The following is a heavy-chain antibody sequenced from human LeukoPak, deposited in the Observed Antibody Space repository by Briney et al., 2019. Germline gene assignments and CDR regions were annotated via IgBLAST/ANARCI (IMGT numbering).Heavy chain of an antibody. D-gene: IGHD2-2*01. J-gene: IGHJ4*02. CDR3: AKTDCTSSSCYTIDY. V-gene: IGHV3-23*01. Sequence: PGGSLRLSCAASGFTFSYYAMSWVRQAPGKGLEWVSVISDSGTDTSYADSGRGRFTISRDNSKNPLYLQMNSLRAEDTAVYYCAKTDCTSSSCYTIDYWGQGTLVTVSS. CDR1: GFTFSYYA. CDR2: ISDSGTDT.